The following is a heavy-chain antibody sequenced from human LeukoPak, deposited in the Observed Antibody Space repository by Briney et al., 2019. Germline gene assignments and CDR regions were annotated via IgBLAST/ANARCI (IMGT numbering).Heavy chain of an antibody. CDR2: ISYDGTNK. CDR3: ARSRRDIPKVAFDI. Sequence: GGSLRLSCLGSGFTFSNYAMHWVRQAPGKGLEWVAVISYDGTNKYYADSVKGRFTPARDNSERTLYLQMNSLRAEDTAVYYCARSRRDIPKVAFDIGGQGTMVTASS. V-gene: IGHV3-30-3*01. J-gene: IGHJ3*02. D-gene: IGHD5-24*01. CDR1: GFTFSNYA.